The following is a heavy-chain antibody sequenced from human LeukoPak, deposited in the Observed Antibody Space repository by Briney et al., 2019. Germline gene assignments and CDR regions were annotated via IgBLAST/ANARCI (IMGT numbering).Heavy chain of an antibody. CDR1: GFTFSSYG. CDR2: IRDDGSNK. Sequence: GGSLRLSCAASGFTFSSYGMHWVRQAPGKGLEWVAFIRDDGSNKYYADCVKGRFTISRDNYKNTLYLQMNSLRAEDTAVYYCAKDIWPITIFGVVILNWGQGTLVTVSS. J-gene: IGHJ4*02. D-gene: IGHD3-3*01. V-gene: IGHV3-30*02. CDR3: AKDIWPITIFGVVILN.